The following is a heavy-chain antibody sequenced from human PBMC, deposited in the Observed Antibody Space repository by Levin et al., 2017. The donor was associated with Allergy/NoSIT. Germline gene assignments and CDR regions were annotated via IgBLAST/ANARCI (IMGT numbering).Heavy chain of an antibody. CDR2: ISPNNGHT. J-gene: IGHJ3*02. Sequence: ASVKVSCKASGYTFLVYGIIXXRXXXXXGLEWLGWISPNNGHTKVSHKVQGRVTMTTDASTTTAYLDIRSLTSDDTAVYYCARDLGTGWYDNAFEIWGQGTLVSVSS. CDR3: ARDLGTGWYDNAFEI. V-gene: IGHV1-18*01. CDR1: GYTFLVYG. D-gene: IGHD6-19*01.